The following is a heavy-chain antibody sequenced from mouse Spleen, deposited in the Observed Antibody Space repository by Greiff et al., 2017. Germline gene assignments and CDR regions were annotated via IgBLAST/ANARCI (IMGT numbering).Heavy chain of an antibody. D-gene: IGHD4-1*01. CDR2: IDPSDSET. Sequence: QVQLQQPGAELVRPGSSVKLSCKASGYTFTSYWMHWVKQRPIQGLEWIGNIDPSDSETHYNQKFKDKATLTVDKSSSTAYMQLSSLTSEDSAVYYCARRGTGRNFDYGGQGTTLTVSS. J-gene: IGHJ2*01. CDR1: GYTFTSYW. CDR3: ARRGTGRNFDY. V-gene: IGHV1-52*01.